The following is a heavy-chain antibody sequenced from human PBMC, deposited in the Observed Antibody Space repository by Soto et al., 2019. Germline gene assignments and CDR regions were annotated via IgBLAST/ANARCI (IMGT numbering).Heavy chain of an antibody. J-gene: IGHJ3*02. CDR2: INAGNGNT. CDR3: ARERVVTTVTPFNDAFYI. D-gene: IGHD4-17*01. V-gene: IGHV1-3*01. CDR1: GYTFTSYA. Sequence: QVQLVQSGAEVKKPGASVKVSCKASGYTFTSYAMHWVRQAPGQRLEWMGWINAGNGNTKYSQKFQGRVTITRDTSASTAYMELSSLRSEDTAVYYCARERVVTTVTPFNDAFYIWGEGTMVTVTS.